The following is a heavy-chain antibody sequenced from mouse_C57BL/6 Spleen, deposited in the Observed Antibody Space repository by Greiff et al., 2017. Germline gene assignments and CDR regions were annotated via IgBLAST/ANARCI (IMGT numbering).Heavy chain of an antibody. Sequence: QVQLQQPGPELVRPGSSVKLSCKASGYTFTSYWMHWVKQRTIQGLEWIGNIDPSDSETHYNQKFKDKATLTVDKSSSTAYMQLSSLTSEDSAVYYCARGGYDYLGWFAYWGQGTLVTVSA. CDR2: IDPSDSET. V-gene: IGHV1-52*01. J-gene: IGHJ3*01. D-gene: IGHD5-5*01. CDR3: ARGGYDYLGWFAY. CDR1: GYTFTSYW.